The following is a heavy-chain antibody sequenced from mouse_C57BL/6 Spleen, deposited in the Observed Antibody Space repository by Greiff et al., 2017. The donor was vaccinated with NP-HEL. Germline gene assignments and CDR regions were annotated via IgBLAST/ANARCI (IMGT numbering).Heavy chain of an antibody. J-gene: IGHJ2*01. CDR3: ARHRAITTVVAPLFDY. V-gene: IGHV5-6*02. Sequence: DVMLVESGGDLVKPGGSLKLSCAASGFTFSSYGMSWVRQTPDKRLEWVATISSGGSYTYYPDSVKGRFTISRDNAKNTLYLQMSSLKSEDTAMYYFARHRAITTVVAPLFDYWGQGTTLTVSS. CDR2: ISSGGSYT. CDR1: GFTFSSYG. D-gene: IGHD1-1*01.